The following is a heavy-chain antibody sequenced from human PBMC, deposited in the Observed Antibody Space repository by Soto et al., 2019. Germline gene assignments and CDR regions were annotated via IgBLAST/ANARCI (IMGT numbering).Heavy chain of an antibody. V-gene: IGHV4-31*03. J-gene: IGHJ4*02. D-gene: IGHD1-26*01. CDR3: ASGHDAYKVGY. Sequence: QVQLQESGPGLVKPSQTLSLTCTVSGGSISSGGTGSYWTWIRQLPGKGLGWIGYVYYTGNTYYNPSLKSRPTISRDTSENQFSLKLTSVTAADTAVYFGASGHDAYKVGYWGQGTLVSVSS. CDR1: GGSISSGGTGSY. CDR2: VYYTGNT.